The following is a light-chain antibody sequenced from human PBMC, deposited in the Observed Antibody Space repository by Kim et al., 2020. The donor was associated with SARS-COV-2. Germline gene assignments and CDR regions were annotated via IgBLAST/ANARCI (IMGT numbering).Light chain of an antibody. J-gene: IGKJ1*01. CDR2: GAS. V-gene: IGKV3-20*01. CDR3: QQYGSSLQT. CDR1: QTVTNNF. Sequence: EIVLTQSPDTLSLSPGERATLSCRATQTVTNNFLAWYQQKPGQAPRLLIYGASRRATGIQDRISGSGSGTDFTLTISRLEPEDSAVYYCQQYGSSLQTCGQGTKVDIK.